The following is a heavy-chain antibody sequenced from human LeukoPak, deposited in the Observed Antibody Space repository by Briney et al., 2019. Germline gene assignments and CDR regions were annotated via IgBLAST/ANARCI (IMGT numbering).Heavy chain of an antibody. J-gene: IGHJ6*02. CDR2: IYYSGST. CDR1: GASISSSYYY. V-gene: IGHV4-61*05. D-gene: IGHD2-15*01. Sequence: SETLSLTCTISGASISSSYYYWGWIRQPPGKGLKWIGYIYYSGSTNYNPSLKSRVTISVDTSKNQFSLKLSSVTAADTAVYYCARTGYCSGGSCYSIPYYYGMDVWGQGTTVTVSS. CDR3: ARTGYCSGGSCYSIPYYYGMDV.